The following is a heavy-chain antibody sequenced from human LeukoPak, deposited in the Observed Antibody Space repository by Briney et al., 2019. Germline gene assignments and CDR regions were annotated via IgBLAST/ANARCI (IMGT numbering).Heavy chain of an antibody. D-gene: IGHD6-19*01. V-gene: IGHV4-59*01. J-gene: IGHJ3*02. Sequence: PSETLSLTCTVSGGSISSYYWSWIRQPPGKGLEWIGYIYYSGSTNYNPSLKSRVTISVDTSKNQFSLKLSSVTAAGTAVYYCASLEMDSSGWAFDIWGQGTMVTVSS. CDR1: GGSISSYY. CDR3: ASLEMDSSGWAFDI. CDR2: IYYSGST.